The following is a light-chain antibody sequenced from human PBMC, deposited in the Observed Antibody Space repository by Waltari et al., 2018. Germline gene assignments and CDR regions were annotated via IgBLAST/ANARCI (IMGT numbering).Light chain of an antibody. CDR3: SFTTRNTYVV. CDR2: DVN. CDR1: TRDVGGYTY. V-gene: IGLV2-14*03. Sequence: QSALTQPASVSGSPGQSITISCTATTRDVGGYTYVSWYQQQPGKVPKVLIYDVNVRPSGVSDRFFGSKSGNTASLTISGLQGEDEANYYCSFTTRNTYVVFGGGTKLTVL. J-gene: IGLJ2*01.